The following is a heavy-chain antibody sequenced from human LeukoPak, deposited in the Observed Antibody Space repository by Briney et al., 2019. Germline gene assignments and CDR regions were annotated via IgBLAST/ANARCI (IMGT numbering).Heavy chain of an antibody. J-gene: IGHJ3*02. Sequence: GGSLRLSCAASGFTFSPYSMNWVRQAPGKGLEWVSYISSSSTTIYYADSVKGRFTISRDNAKNSLYLQMSSLRVDDMAVYYCARVSTNDRRNAFDIWGQGTMVTVSS. CDR3: ARVSTNDRRNAFDI. D-gene: IGHD2-8*01. V-gene: IGHV3-48*01. CDR2: ISSSSTTI. CDR1: GFTFSPYS.